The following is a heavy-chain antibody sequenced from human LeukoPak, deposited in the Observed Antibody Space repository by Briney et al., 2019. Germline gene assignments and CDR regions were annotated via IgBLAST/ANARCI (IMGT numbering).Heavy chain of an antibody. D-gene: IGHD3-10*02. CDR2: ISSNGGST. CDR1: GFTFSSYA. J-gene: IGHJ6*04. CDR3: AELGITMIGGV. Sequence: GGSLRLSCAASGFTFSSYAMHWVRQAPGKGLQYVSAISSNGGSTYYANSVKGRFTISRDNSKNTLYLQMGSLRAEDMAVYYCAELGITMIGGVWGKGTTVTISS. V-gene: IGHV3-64*01.